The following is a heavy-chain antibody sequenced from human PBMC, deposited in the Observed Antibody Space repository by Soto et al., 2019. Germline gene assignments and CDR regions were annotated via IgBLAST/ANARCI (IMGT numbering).Heavy chain of an antibody. Sequence: GGSLRLSCAASGFTFSSFALHWVRQAPGKGLEWVAGISYDGSNKHYADSVKGRFTISRDNSKNTLYLQMNSLRAEDTAVYYCANMAADATGWGQGTLVTVSS. J-gene: IGHJ4*02. CDR2: ISYDGSNK. D-gene: IGHD6-13*01. CDR1: GFTFSSFA. V-gene: IGHV3-30-3*01. CDR3: ANMAADATG.